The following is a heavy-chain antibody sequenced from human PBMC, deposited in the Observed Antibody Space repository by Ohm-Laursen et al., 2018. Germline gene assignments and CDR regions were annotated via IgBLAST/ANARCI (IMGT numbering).Heavy chain of an antibody. CDR2: ISHDGSNK. J-gene: IGHJ2*01. D-gene: IGHD3-22*01. CDR1: GFTFSSYG. V-gene: IGHV3-30*18. Sequence: SLRLSCAASGFTFSSYGMHWVRQAPGKGLEWVAVISHDGSNKYYADSVKGRFTISRDNSKNTLYLQMNSLRAEDTAVYYCAKRRSYYDSSGYPAYWYFDLWGRGTLVTVSS. CDR3: AKRRSYYDSSGYPAYWYFDL.